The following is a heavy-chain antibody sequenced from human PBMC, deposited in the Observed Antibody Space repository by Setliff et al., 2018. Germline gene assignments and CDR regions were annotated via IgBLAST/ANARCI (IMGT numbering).Heavy chain of an antibody. CDR1: PFPVSSNY. CDR3: ARIVVDYYYYYMDV. CDR2: VYSGGTT. V-gene: IGHV3-66*02. Sequence: PGGSLRLSCAASPFPVSSNYMTWVRQAPGKGLEFVSVVYSGGTTYSADSVRGRFTISRDNSKNTLNLQMNSLRAEDTGVYYCARIVVDYYYYYMDVWGKGTTVTVSS. D-gene: IGHD3-22*01. J-gene: IGHJ6*03.